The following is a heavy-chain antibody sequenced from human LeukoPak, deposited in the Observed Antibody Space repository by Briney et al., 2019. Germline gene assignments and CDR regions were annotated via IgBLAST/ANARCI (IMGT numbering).Heavy chain of an antibody. D-gene: IGHD2-2*01. J-gene: IGHJ4*02. CDR1: GFTFSTYG. CDR3: ARPTTSCTSCYEGY. CDR2: IRYDGSNK. Sequence: GGSLRLSCAASGFTFSTYGMHWVRQAPGKGLEWVAFIRYDGSNKYYADSVKGRFTISRDNSKNTLYLQMNSLRAEDTAVYYCARPTTSCTSCYEGYWGQGTLVTVSS. V-gene: IGHV3-30*02.